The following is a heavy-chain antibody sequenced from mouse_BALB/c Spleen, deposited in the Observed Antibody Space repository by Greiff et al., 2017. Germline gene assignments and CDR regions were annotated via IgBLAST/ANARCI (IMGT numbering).Heavy chain of an antibody. J-gene: IGHJ2*01. V-gene: IGHV3-6*02. Sequence: EVQLKESGPGLVKPSQSLSLTCSVTGYSITSGYYWNWIRQFPGNKLEWMGYISYDGSNNYNPSLKNRISITRDTSKNQFFLKLNSVTTEDTATYYCARGLRGYWGQGTTLTVSS. D-gene: IGHD3-1*01. CDR1: GYSITSGYY. CDR2: ISYDGSN. CDR3: ARGLRGY.